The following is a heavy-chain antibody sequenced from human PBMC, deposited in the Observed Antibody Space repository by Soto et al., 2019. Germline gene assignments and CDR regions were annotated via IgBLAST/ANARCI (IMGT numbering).Heavy chain of an antibody. V-gene: IGHV6-1*01. CDR2: TYYRSKWYN. J-gene: IGHJ4*02. CDR3: ARDLAAAAIPGPYYFDY. Sequence: PSQTLSLTCAISGDSVSSNSAAWNWIRQSPSRSLEWLGRTYYRSKWYNDYAVSVKSRITINPDTSKNQFSLQLNSVTPEDTAVYYCARDLAAAAIPGPYYFDYWGQGTLVTVSS. CDR1: GDSVSSNSAA. D-gene: IGHD2-2*02.